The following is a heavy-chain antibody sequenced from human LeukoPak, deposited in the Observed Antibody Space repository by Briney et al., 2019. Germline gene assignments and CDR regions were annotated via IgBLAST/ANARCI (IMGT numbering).Heavy chain of an antibody. J-gene: IGHJ4*02. Sequence: GGSLRLSCAASGFIFSGSTMHWVRQAPGKGLEWVAVLSYDAKNEYYGDSLKNRFTISRDNSKDTLYLQVNSLRHEDTAVYYCVKDSGGYILEHWGQGTLVTVSS. V-gene: IGHV3-30*01. D-gene: IGHD2-15*01. CDR3: VKDSGGYILEH. CDR1: GFIFSGST. CDR2: LSYDAKNE.